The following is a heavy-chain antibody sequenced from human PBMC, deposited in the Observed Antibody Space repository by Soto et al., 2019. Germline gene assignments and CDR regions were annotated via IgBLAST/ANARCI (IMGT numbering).Heavy chain of an antibody. CDR1: GFSLSTSGVG. V-gene: IGHV2-5*02. Sequence: QITLKESGPTLVKPTQTLTLTCTFSGFSLSTSGVGVGWIRQPPGKALEWLGLIYWDDDKRYSPSLKSRLTITKDTSKNQVVLTMTNMDPVDTATYYCAHSLYYDYVWGSYRPYYFDYWGQGTLVTVSS. CDR3: AHSLYYDYVWGSYRPYYFDY. D-gene: IGHD3-16*02. J-gene: IGHJ4*02. CDR2: IYWDDDK.